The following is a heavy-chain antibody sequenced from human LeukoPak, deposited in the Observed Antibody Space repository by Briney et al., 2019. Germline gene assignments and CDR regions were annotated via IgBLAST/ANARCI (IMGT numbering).Heavy chain of an antibody. J-gene: IGHJ4*02. CDR2: IYYSGST. CDR3: ARHSGITMIGPTFPY. CDR1: GGSISSSSYY. D-gene: IGHD3-10*02. Sequence: SETLSLTCTVSGGSISSSSYYWGWIRQPPGKGLEWIGSIYYSGSTYYNPSLKSRVTISVDTSKNQFSLKLSSVTAADTAVYYCARHSGITMIGPTFPYWGQGTLVTVSS. V-gene: IGHV4-39*01.